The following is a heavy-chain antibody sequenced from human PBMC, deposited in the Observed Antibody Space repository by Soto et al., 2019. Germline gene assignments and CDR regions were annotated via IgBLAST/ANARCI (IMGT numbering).Heavy chain of an antibody. V-gene: IGHV4-39*01. Sequence: QLQLQESGPGLVKPSETLSLTCTVSGGSISSSSYFWGWIRQPPGKGLEWIGSIYYSGSTYYNPSLTTRXTXSXXTSKTQFSRKLSSVTAADTAVYYCARHPSDFWFDPWGQGTLVTVSS. J-gene: IGHJ5*02. CDR1: GGSISSSSYF. CDR3: ARHPSDFWFDP. D-gene: IGHD2-21*02. CDR2: IYYSGST.